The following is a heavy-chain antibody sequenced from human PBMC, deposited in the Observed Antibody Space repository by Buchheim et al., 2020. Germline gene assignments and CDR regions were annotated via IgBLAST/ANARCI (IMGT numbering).Heavy chain of an antibody. CDR1: GGSFSDYY. J-gene: IGHJ4*02. D-gene: IGHD6-19*01. CDR3: ASQRWQWLY. V-gene: IGHV4-34*01. CDR2: IKHGGRT. Sequence: QVQLQQWGAGLLKPSETLSLTCAVYGGSFSDYYWSWIRQPPGKGREWIGEIKHGGRTTYNPSLKSRVTTLVEPSQKQFSLNLSSVTAADTAVYYCASQRWQWLYWGQGTL.